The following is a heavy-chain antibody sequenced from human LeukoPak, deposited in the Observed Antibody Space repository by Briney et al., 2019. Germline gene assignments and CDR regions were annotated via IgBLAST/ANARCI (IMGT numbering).Heavy chain of an antibody. V-gene: IGHV5-51*01. CDR1: GYSFTSYW. CDR2: IYPGDSDT. CDR3: ASPGIAAAGTGIDAFDI. D-gene: IGHD6-13*01. Sequence: GESLKISCKGSGYSFTSYWIGWVRQMPGKGLEWMGIIYPGDSDTRYSPSFQGQVTISADKSISTAYLQWSSLKAADTAMYYCASPGIAAAGTGIDAFDIWGQGTMVTVSS. J-gene: IGHJ3*02.